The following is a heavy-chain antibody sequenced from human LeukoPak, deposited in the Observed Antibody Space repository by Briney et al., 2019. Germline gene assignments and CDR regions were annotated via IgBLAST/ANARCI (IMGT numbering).Heavy chain of an antibody. V-gene: IGHV3-30*02. CDR2: IRYDGNNK. Sequence: GGSLRLSCAASGFPFSTYGMHWVRQAPGKGLEWESFIRYDGNNKQYGDSVKGRFTISRDDSKNTLYLQMSSLRAEDTAVYYCAKTLRDSSGYYAAGDWGQGTLVTVSS. D-gene: IGHD3-22*01. CDR1: GFPFSTYG. CDR3: AKTLRDSSGYYAAGD. J-gene: IGHJ4*02.